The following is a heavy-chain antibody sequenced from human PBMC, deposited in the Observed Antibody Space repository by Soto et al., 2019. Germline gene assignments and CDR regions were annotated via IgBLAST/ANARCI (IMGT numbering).Heavy chain of an antibody. CDR1: GFTFSSYG. CDR3: ARVRYYYDSSGYYELGY. V-gene: IGHV3-33*01. Sequence: PGGSLRLSCAASGFTFSSYGMHWVRQAPGKGLEWVAVIWYDGSNKYYADSVKGRFTISRDNSKNTLYLQMNSLRAEDTAVYYCARVRYYYDSSGYYELGYWGQGTLVTVSS. J-gene: IGHJ4*02. D-gene: IGHD3-22*01. CDR2: IWYDGSNK.